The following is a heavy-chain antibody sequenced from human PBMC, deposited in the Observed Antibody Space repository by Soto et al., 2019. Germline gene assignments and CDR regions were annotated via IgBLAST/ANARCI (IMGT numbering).Heavy chain of an antibody. CDR2: INPNSGGT. Sequence: ASVKVSCKASGYTFTGYYMHWVRQAPGQGLEWMGWINPNSGGTNYEQKFQGRVTMTRDTSISTAYMELSRLRSDDTAVYYCARGLDYYDSSGYFTTYYFDSWGQGTPVTVSS. D-gene: IGHD3-22*01. CDR1: GYTFTGYY. J-gene: IGHJ4*02. V-gene: IGHV1-2*02. CDR3: ARGLDYYDSSGYFTTYYFDS.